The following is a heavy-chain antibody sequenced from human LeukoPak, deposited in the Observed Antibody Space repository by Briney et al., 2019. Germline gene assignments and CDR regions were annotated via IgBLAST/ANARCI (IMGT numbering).Heavy chain of an antibody. CDR1: GGSVSSYF. CDR2: IHHSGTT. V-gene: IGHV4-59*02. D-gene: IGHD3/OR15-3a*01. J-gene: IGHJ4*02. Sequence: SETLSLTCTVSGGSVSSYFWNWIRQPPGKGLEWIGYIHHSGTTNYNPSLKSRVTISLDTSKNQFSLKLISVTAADTAVYYCGPGGGCNNTSCDFYKWGQGSLVTVSS. CDR3: GPGGGCNNTSCDFYK.